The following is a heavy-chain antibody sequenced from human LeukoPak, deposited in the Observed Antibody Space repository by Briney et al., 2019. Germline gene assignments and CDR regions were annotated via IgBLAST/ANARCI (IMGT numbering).Heavy chain of an antibody. CDR3: ARDRRYSDSGYFYYDY. D-gene: IGHD3-22*01. Sequence: GGSLRLSCVASGFSLSSYRINWVRQAPGKGLEWVSYISGGADLLDHADSVKGRFTISRDIGKNSLDLQMNSLRVEDTAVYYCARDRRYSDSGYFYYDYWGQGALVTVSS. V-gene: IGHV3-48*01. CDR2: ISGGADLL. J-gene: IGHJ4*02. CDR1: GFSLSSYR.